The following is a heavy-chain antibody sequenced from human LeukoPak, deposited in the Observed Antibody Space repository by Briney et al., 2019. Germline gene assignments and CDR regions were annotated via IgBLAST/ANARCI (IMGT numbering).Heavy chain of an antibody. D-gene: IGHD3-10*01. J-gene: IGHJ4*01. CDR1: GGTFSSYA. V-gene: IGHV1-69*13. CDR2: IIPIFGTA. CDR3: ARARHYYGSGGYQPYYFDY. Sequence: SVKVSCKASGGTFSSYAISWVRQAPGQGLEWMGGIIPIFGTANYAQKFQGRVTITADESTSTAYMELSSLRSEDTAVYYCARARHYYGSGGYQPYYFDYWGQGTLVTVSS.